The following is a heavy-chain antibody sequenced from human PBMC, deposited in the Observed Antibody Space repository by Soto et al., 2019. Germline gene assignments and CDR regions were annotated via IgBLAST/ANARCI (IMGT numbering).Heavy chain of an antibody. CDR3: ARGSYDFWSGYPSYFDY. V-gene: IGHV4-59*01. CDR2: VSNTATT. J-gene: IGHJ4*02. Sequence: PSETLSLTCTVSGASIINYYWAWIRQSPGGGLESIGYVSNTATTTYNPSLKSRVTISVDTSKNQFSLKLSSVTAADTAVYYCARGSYDFWSGYPSYFDYWGQGTLVTVSS. CDR1: GASIINYY. D-gene: IGHD3-3*01.